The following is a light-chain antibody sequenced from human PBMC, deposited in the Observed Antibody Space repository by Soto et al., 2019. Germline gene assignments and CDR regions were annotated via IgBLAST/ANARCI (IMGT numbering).Light chain of an antibody. CDR1: SSDVGVYNY. Sequence: SVLTQPASVSGSPGQSITISCTGTSSDVGVYNYVSWYQQHPGKAPKLMIYEVSNRPSGVSNRFSGSKSGNTASLTISGLQAEDEADYYCSSYTLSSTRHHCVFGGGTK. V-gene: IGLV2-14*01. CDR3: SSYTLSSTRHHCV. J-gene: IGLJ3*02. CDR2: EVS.